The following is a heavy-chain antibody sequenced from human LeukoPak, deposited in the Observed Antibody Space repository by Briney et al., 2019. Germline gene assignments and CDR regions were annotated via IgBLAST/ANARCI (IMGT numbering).Heavy chain of an antibody. CDR1: GYTFSIYG. D-gene: IGHD7-27*01. CDR3: ARPQDFGLTGMNAFDI. CDR2: ISVYNGNT. Sequence: ASVKVSCKASGYTFSIYGFSWVRQAPGQGLEWMGWISVYNGNTNYAQKFQGRVTMTTDTSTSTAHMELRSLRSDDTAVYYCARPQDFGLTGMNAFDIWGQGTMVTVSS. J-gene: IGHJ3*02. V-gene: IGHV1-18*01.